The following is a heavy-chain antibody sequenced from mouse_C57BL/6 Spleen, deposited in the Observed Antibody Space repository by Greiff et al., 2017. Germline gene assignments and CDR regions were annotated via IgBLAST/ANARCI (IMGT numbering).Heavy chain of an antibody. D-gene: IGHD2-10*02. CDR3: ANGYGNYYYAMDY. Sequence: QVQLQQSGAELVKPGASVKISCKASGYTFTDYYINWVKQRPGQGLEWIGKIGPGSGSTYYHEKFKGKATLTADTSSSTAYMQLSSLTSEDSAVYFCANGYGNYYYAMDYWGQGTSVTVSS. CDR1: GYTFTDYY. CDR2: IGPGSGST. V-gene: IGHV1-77*01. J-gene: IGHJ4*01.